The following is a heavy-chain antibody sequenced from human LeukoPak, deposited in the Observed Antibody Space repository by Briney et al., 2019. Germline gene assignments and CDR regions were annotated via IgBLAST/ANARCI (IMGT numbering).Heavy chain of an antibody. D-gene: IGHD6-19*01. CDR1: GFTFSSYG. J-gene: IGHJ6*02. Sequence: GGSLRLSCAASGFTFSSYGMHWVRQAPGKGLEWVSYISSSGSTIYYADSVKGRFTISRDNAKNSLYLQMNSLRAEDTAVYYCARIAVAGDPYYYYYGMDVWGQGTTVTVSS. CDR2: ISSSGSTI. V-gene: IGHV3-48*04. CDR3: ARIAVAGDPYYYYYGMDV.